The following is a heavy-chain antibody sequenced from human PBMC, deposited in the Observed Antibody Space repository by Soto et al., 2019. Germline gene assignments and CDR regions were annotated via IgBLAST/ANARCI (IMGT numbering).Heavy chain of an antibody. CDR2: ISSSSTYT. D-gene: IGHD1-1*01. CDR1: GFTFSDYY. V-gene: IGHV3-11*06. J-gene: IGHJ4*02. CDR3: ASQSPLIPQQFDY. Sequence: QVQLVESGGGLVKPGGSLRLSCAASGFTFSDYYMSWIRQAPGKGLEWVSYISSSSTYTNYADSVQGRFTISRDDAKNSLYLQMNSLRADDTAVYYCASQSPLIPQQFDYWGQGTLVTVSS.